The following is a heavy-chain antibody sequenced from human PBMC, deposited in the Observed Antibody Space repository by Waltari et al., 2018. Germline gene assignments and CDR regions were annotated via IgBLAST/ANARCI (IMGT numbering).Heavy chain of an antibody. V-gene: IGHV3-30*02. Sequence: QVQLVESGGGVVQPGGSLRLSCAASGFTFSSYGMHWVRQAPGKGLEWVAFIRYDGSNKYYADSVKGRFTISRDNSKNTLYLQMNSLRAEDTAVYYCAKDWNYWGQGTLVTVSS. D-gene: IGHD3-3*01. CDR3: AKDWNY. J-gene: IGHJ4*02. CDR1: GFTFSSYG. CDR2: IRYDGSNK.